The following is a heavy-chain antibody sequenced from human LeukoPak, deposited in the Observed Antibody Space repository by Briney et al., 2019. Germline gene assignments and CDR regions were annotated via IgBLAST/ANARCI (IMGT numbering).Heavy chain of an antibody. Sequence: ASVKVSCKASGYTFTSYYIHWVRQAPGQGLEWMGIINPSAGSTTYAQNLQGRVTMTRDTSTSTVYMELSSLRSEDTAVYYCARETASDSSGYYYDYWGQGTLVTVSS. CDR3: ARETASDSSGYYYDY. J-gene: IGHJ4*02. D-gene: IGHD3-22*01. V-gene: IGHV1-46*04. CDR2: INPSAGST. CDR1: GYTFTSYY.